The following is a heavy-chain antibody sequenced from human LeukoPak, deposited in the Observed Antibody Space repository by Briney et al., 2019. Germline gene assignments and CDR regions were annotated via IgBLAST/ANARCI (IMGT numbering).Heavy chain of an antibody. CDR3: AREGLLWFGELLYGY. Sequence: SETLSLTCTVSGYSISSGYYWGWIRQPPGKGLEWIGSIYHSGSTYYNPSLKSRVTISVDTSKNQFSLKLSSVTAADTAVYYCAREGLLWFGELLYGYWGQGTLVTVSS. D-gene: IGHD3-10*01. CDR1: GYSISSGYY. J-gene: IGHJ4*02. CDR2: IYHSGST. V-gene: IGHV4-38-2*02.